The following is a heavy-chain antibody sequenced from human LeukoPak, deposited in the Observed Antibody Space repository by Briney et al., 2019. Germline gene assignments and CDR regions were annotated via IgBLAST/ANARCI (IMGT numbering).Heavy chain of an antibody. CDR2: INSSGNRT. CDR3: ARSALLIYAFDI. CDR1: GFTFSSYW. J-gene: IGHJ3*02. V-gene: IGHV3-74*01. Sequence: PGGSLRLSCAASGFTFSSYWMHWVRQAPGKGLVGVSHINSSGNRTSYADSVKGRFTISRDNAKNSLYLQMNSLRAEDTAVYYCARSALLIYAFDIWGQGTMVTVSS. D-gene: IGHD2-8*01.